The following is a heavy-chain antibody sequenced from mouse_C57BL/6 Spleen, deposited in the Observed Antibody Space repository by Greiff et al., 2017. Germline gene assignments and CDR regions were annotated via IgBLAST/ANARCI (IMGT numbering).Heavy chain of an antibody. CDR2: INYDGSST. J-gene: IGHJ2*01. CDR1: GFTFSDYY. CDR3: ARDRVNWGYFDY. D-gene: IGHD4-1*01. V-gene: IGHV5-16*01. Sequence: EVKLMESEGGLVQPGSSMKLSCTASGFTFSDYYMAWVRQVPEKGLEWVANINYDGSSTYYLDSLKSRFIISRDNAKNILYLQMSSLKSEDTATXYCARDRVNWGYFDYWGQGTTLTVSS.